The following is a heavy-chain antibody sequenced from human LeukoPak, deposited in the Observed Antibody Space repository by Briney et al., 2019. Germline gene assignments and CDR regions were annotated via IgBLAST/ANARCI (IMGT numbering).Heavy chain of an antibody. CDR3: AKYGGGATAADFDY. CDR1: GFTFSSYA. J-gene: IGHJ4*02. CDR2: ISGGGGTT. V-gene: IGHV3-23*01. Sequence: GGSLRLSCAASGFTFSSYAMSWVRQAPGKGPEWVSGISGGGGTTKYADSVKGRFIVSRDNSKNTLDLQMSSPRAEDTAVYYCAKYGGGATAADFDYWGQGTLVTVSS. D-gene: IGHD6-13*01.